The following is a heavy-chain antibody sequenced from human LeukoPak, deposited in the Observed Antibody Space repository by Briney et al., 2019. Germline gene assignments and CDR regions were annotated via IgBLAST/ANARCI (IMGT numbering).Heavy chain of an antibody. V-gene: IGHV3-23*01. CDR3: AKDMESAYDCSGYYSPFDS. J-gene: IGHJ4*02. D-gene: IGHD3-22*01. CDR2: ISGSGGST. Sequence: GGSLRLSCAASGLTVSSNYIWVRQAPGKGLEWVSAISGSGGSTYYADSVKGRFTISRDNSKNTLYLQMNSLRAEDTAVYYCAKDMESAYDCSGYYSPFDSWAQGTLVTVSS. CDR1: GLTVSSNY.